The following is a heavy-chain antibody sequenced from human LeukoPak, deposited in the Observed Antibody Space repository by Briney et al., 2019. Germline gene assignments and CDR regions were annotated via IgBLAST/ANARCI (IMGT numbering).Heavy chain of an antibody. CDR1: GFTFSSYA. Sequence: GGSLRLSCAASGFTFSSYAMSWVRQAPGKGLEWVSAISGSGGSTYYADSVKGRFTISRDNSKNTLYLQMNSLRAEDTAVYYCVQDWAHGSGSYYITSLGTYWGQGALVTVSS. CDR2: ISGSGGST. V-gene: IGHV3-23*01. J-gene: IGHJ4*02. D-gene: IGHD3-10*01. CDR3: VQDWAHGSGSYYITSLGTY.